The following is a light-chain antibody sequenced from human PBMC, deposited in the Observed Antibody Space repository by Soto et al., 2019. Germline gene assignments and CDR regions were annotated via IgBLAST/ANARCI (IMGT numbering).Light chain of an antibody. Sequence: QSVLTQPPSASGTPGQRVTISCSGSSSNIGSNTVNWYQQLPGTAPKLLIYSNNQRPSGVPARFSGSNSRTSASLVISGLQSEDEAEYYCAAWDDSLNGSVFGGGTQLTVL. CDR2: SNN. CDR3: AAWDDSLNGSV. J-gene: IGLJ7*01. V-gene: IGLV1-44*01. CDR1: SSNIGSNT.